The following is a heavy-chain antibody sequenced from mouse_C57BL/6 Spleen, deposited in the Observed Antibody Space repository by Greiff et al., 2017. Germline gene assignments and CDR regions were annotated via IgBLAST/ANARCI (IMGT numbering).Heavy chain of an antibody. CDR2: SRNKANDYTT. D-gene: IGHD2-3*01. V-gene: IGHV7-1*01. Sequence: EVMLVESGGGLVQSGRSLRLSCATSGFTFSDFYMEWVRQAPGKGLEWIAASRNKANDYTTEYSASVKGRFIVSRDTSQSILYLQMNALRAEDTAIYYCARDRGDGYYWFAYWGQGTLVTVSA. CDR1: GFTFSDFY. CDR3: ARDRGDGYYWFAY. J-gene: IGHJ3*01.